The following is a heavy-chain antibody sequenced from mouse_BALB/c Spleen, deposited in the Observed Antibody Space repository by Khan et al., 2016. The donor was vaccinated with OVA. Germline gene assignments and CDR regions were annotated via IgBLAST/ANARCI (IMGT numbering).Heavy chain of an antibody. CDR1: GHTFTKFG. J-gene: IGHJ4*01. CDR2: INTYTGEP. CDR3: ARPPYFSYVLDN. Sequence: QIQLVQSGPEVKKPGETVKISCKASGHTFTKFGMNWVKQAPGKGLKWMGWINTYTGEPTYADDFNGRFAFSLETSARTAYFQINNLKNEDTATYFCARPPYFSYVLDNWGQGTSVTVSS. D-gene: IGHD2-10*01. V-gene: IGHV9-3-1*01.